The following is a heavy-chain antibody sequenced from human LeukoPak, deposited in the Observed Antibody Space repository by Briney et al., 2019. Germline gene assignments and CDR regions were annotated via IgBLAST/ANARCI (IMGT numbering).Heavy chain of an antibody. J-gene: IGHJ6*02. CDR2: ISDYNGNT. CDR3: ARVVRSDSFDYDYYYAMDV. V-gene: IGHV1-18*01. CDR1: GFTFTRYS. Sequence: ASVKVSCKASGFTFTRYSIAWVRQAPGKGHEWMGWISDYNGNTNYAQKYQGRVTMTTDTSTRTAYMELRSLRSDDTAVYYCARVVRSDSFDYDYYYAMDVWGQGTTNTVSS. D-gene: IGHD2-8*01.